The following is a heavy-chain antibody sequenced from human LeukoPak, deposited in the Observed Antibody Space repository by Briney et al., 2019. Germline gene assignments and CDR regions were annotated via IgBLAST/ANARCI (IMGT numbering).Heavy chain of an antibody. D-gene: IGHD4-17*01. CDR3: ARGDYLN. V-gene: IGHV3-30-3*01. CDR2: ISYDGSNK. J-gene: IGHJ4*02. Sequence: QSGGSLRLSCAASGFTFDDYAMHWVRQAPGKGLEWVAVISYDGSNKYYADSVKGRFTISRDNSKNTLYLQMNSLRAEDTAVYYCARGDYLNWGQGTLVTVSS. CDR1: GFTFDDYA.